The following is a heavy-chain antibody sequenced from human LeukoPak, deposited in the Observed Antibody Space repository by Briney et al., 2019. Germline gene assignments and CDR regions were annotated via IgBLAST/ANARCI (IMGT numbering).Heavy chain of an antibody. V-gene: IGHV1-18*01. CDR1: GYTFTSYG. CDR2: ISAYNGNT. J-gene: IGHJ6*03. Sequence: ASVKVSCKASGYTFTSYGISWVRQAPGQGLEWMGWISAYNGNTNYAQKLQGRVTMTTDTSTSTAYMELRSLRSDDTAVYYCARAYSSGWYDPYYYYSYYVDVWGKGTTVTISS. CDR3: ARAYSSGWYDPYYYYSYYVDV. D-gene: IGHD6-19*01.